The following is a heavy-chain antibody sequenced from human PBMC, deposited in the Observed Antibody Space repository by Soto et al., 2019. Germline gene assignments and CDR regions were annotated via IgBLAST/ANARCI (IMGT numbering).Heavy chain of an antibody. CDR1: GFTFSSYD. CDR2: IGTAGDT. J-gene: IGHJ6*03. V-gene: IGHV3-13*01. CDR3: ARAVNYYYYMDV. Sequence: EVQLVESGGGLVQPGGSLRLSCAASGFTFSSYDMHWVRQATGKGLEWVSAIGTAGDTYYPGSVKGRFTISRENAKNSLYFQMNSLRAGDTAVYYCARAVNYYYYMDVWGKGTTVTVSS.